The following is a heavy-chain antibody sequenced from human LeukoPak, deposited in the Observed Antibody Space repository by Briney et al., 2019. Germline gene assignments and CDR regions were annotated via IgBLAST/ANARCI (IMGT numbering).Heavy chain of an antibody. CDR3: ARVDIWGPGGGGHFDY. Sequence: QPGASLGLSCAASGSTFSSYAMSWVRQAPGKGLEWVSYISSSGSTIYYADSVKGRFTIPRDNAKNSLYLQMNSLRAEDTAVYYCARVDIWGPGGGGHFDYWGQGTLVTVSS. CDR1: GSTFSSYA. CDR2: ISSSGSTI. J-gene: IGHJ4*02. D-gene: IGHD3-9*01. V-gene: IGHV3-48*04.